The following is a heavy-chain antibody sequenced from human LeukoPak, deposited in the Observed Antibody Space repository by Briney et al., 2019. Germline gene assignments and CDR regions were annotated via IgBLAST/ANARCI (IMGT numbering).Heavy chain of an antibody. CDR1: GSTLSFYS. CDR3: STAKFDY. J-gene: IGHJ4*02. V-gene: IGHV3-48*01. Sequence: PGGSLRLSCAASGSTLSFYSMNWVRQAPGMGLEWISHISVSGSSIHYAESVKGRFTISRDSAKNSLYLQMNSLRAEDTAVYYCSTAKFDYWGQGTLLTFSS. CDR2: ISVSGSSI.